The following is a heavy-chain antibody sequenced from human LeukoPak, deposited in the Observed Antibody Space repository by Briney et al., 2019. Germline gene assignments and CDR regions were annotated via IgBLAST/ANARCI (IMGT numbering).Heavy chain of an antibody. CDR3: ARPSGYYDSSVAFDI. D-gene: IGHD3-22*01. J-gene: IGHJ3*02. CDR1: GFTFSSYW. Sequence: GGSLRPSCAASGFTFSSYWMHWVRQAPGKGLVWVSRINSDGSSTSYADSVKGRFTISRDNAKNTLYLQMNSLRAEDTAVYYCARPSGYYDSSVAFDIWGQGTMVTVSS. CDR2: INSDGSST. V-gene: IGHV3-74*01.